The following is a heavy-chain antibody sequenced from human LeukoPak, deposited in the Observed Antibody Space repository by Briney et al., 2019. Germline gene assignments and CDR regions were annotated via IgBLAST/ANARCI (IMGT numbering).Heavy chain of an antibody. Sequence: PSETLSLTCTVSGGSISSYYWSWIRQPPGKGLEWIGYIYYSGSTNYNPSLKSRVTISVDTSKNQFSLKLSSVTAADTAVYYCAREYYDYVWGSYRYLDYWGQGTLVTVSS. D-gene: IGHD3-16*02. CDR3: AREYYDYVWGSYRYLDY. CDR2: IYYSGST. J-gene: IGHJ4*02. V-gene: IGHV4-59*01. CDR1: GGSISSYY.